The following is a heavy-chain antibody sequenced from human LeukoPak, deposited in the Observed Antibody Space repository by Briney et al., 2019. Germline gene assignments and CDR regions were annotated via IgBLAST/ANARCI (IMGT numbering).Heavy chain of an antibody. CDR2: ITSSSCII. V-gene: IGHV3-48*04. D-gene: IGHD4-17*01. J-gene: IGHJ4*02. Sequence: PGGFLRLSCAASGFTFNTYSMNWVRQAPGKGLEWVSYITSSSCIIFYADSVEGRFTISRDNAKKSLYLQMNSLRAEDTAVYHCARDRLHYGEYEKTLDYWGQGTLVTVSS. CDR3: ARDRLHYGEYEKTLDY. CDR1: GFTFNTYS.